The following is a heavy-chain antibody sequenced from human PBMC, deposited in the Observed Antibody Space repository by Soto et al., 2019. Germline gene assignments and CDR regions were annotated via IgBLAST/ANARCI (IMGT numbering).Heavy chain of an antibody. J-gene: IGHJ4*02. CDR1: GFTFSSYG. CDR3: AREWSTVTSPLFDY. V-gene: IGHV3-33*01. Sequence: GGSLRLSCAASGFTFSSYGMHWVRQAPGKGLEWVAVIWYDGSNKYYADSVKGRFTISRDNSKNTLYLQMNSLRAEDTAVYYCAREWSTVTSPLFDYWGQGTLVTVSS. D-gene: IGHD4-17*01. CDR2: IWYDGSNK.